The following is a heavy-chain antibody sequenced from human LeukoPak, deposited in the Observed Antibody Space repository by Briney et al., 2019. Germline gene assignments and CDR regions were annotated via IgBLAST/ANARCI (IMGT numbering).Heavy chain of an antibody. CDR2: IYYSGST. Sequence: PSETLSLTCTVSGGSISSYYWSWIRQPPGKGLEWIGYIYYSGSTNYSPSLKSRVTISVDTSKNQFSLKLSSVTAADTAVYYCARDGLELRLGFDYWGQGTLVTVSS. CDR1: GGSISSYY. D-gene: IGHD1-7*01. V-gene: IGHV4-59*12. J-gene: IGHJ4*02. CDR3: ARDGLELRLGFDY.